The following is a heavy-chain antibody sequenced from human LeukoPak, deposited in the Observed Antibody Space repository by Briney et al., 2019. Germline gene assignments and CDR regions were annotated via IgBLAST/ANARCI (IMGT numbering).Heavy chain of an antibody. D-gene: IGHD3-22*01. V-gene: IGHV4-4*07. CDR1: GGSISSYY. CDR2: IYTSGST. CDR3: AGSGYYSRFDY. Sequence: PSETLSLTCTVSGGSISSYYWSWIRRPAGKGLEWIGRIYTSGSTNYNPSLKSRVTMSVDTSKNQFSLKLSSVTAADTAVYYCAGSGYYSRFDYWGQGTLVTVSS. J-gene: IGHJ4*02.